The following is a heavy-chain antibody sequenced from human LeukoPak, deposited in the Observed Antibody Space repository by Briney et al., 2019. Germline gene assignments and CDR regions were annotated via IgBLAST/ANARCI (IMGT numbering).Heavy chain of an antibody. CDR1: GFSFSVYW. V-gene: IGHV3-74*01. Sequence: GGSLRLSCAASGFSFSVYWMHWVRQAPGKGPVWVSRIKTDGSITDYADSVKGRFTISRDNAKNTLYLQMNSLRAEDTAVYYCARDWTFGYWGQGTLVTVSS. CDR3: ARDWTFGY. J-gene: IGHJ4*02. CDR2: IKTDGSIT. D-gene: IGHD3/OR15-3a*01.